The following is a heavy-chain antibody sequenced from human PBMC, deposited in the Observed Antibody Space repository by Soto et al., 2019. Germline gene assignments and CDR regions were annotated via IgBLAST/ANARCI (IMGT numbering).Heavy chain of an antibody. V-gene: IGHV4-61*01. CDR3: ARDDLSGSLDY. CDR2: IYYSGST. CDR1: GGSVSSGSYY. J-gene: IGHJ4*02. D-gene: IGHD1-26*01. Sequence: QVQLQESGPGLVKPSETLSLTCTVSGGSVSSGSYYWSWIRQPPGKGLEWIGYIYYSGSTNYNPSLKRRVTLSVDTSKSHFSLNLSSVTAADTAVYYCARDDLSGSLDYWGQGTLVTVSS.